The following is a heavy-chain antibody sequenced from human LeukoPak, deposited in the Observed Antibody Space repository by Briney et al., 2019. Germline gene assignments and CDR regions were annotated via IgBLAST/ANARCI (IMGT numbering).Heavy chain of an antibody. V-gene: IGHV1-24*01. CDR2: FDPEDGET. CDR1: GYTLTELS. Sequence: ASVKVSCKVSGYTLTELSMHWVRQAPGKGLEWMRGFDPEDGETIYAQKFQGRVTMTEDTSTDTAYMELSSLRSEDTAVYYCATDPLYYDILTGYYKLSDWGQGTLVTVSS. J-gene: IGHJ4*02. D-gene: IGHD3-9*01. CDR3: ATDPLYYDILTGYYKLSD.